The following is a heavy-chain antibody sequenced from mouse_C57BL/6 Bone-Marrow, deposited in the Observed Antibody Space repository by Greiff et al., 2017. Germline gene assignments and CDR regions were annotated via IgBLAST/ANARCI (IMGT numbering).Heavy chain of an antibody. CDR1: GYTFTSYW. Sequence: QVQLQQPGAELVRPGTSVKLSCKASGYTFTSYWMHWVKQRPVQGLEWIGVIDPSDSYTNYNQKFKGKATLTVDTSSSTAYMQLSSLTSEDSAFYYCAREELYYGNCYAMDYWGQGTSVTVSA. V-gene: IGHV1-59*01. CDR3: AREELYYGNCYAMDY. CDR2: IDPSDSYT. J-gene: IGHJ4*01. D-gene: IGHD2-1*01.